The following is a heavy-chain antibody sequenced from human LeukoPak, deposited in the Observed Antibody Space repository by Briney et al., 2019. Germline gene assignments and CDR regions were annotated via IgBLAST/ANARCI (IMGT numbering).Heavy chain of an antibody. CDR3: AKGVDTAMAPAWDF. V-gene: IGHV3-30*04. CDR2: ISYDGSHK. D-gene: IGHD5-18*01. Sequence: GESLRLSCAASGFTFSSYAMSWVRQAPGRGLEWVAVISYDGSHKYYADSVRGRFTISRDNSKNTLYLQMNSLRAEDTAVYYCAKGVDTAMAPAWDFWGKGTLVTVSS. J-gene: IGHJ4*02. CDR1: GFTFSSYA.